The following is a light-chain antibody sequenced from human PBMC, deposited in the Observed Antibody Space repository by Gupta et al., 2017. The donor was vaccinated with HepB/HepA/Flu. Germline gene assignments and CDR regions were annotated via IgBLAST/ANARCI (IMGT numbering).Light chain of an antibody. Sequence: IQMTQFPSSLFASVGDRVTITCRASQSITNYLNWYQQKPGKAPKLLIYAASSLQSGFPSRLSGSGSGTDFTLTISSLQPEDFATYYCQQSYSTPPTFGGGTKVEIK. CDR3: QQSYSTPPT. J-gene: IGKJ4*01. CDR2: AAS. CDR1: QSITNY. V-gene: IGKV1-39*01.